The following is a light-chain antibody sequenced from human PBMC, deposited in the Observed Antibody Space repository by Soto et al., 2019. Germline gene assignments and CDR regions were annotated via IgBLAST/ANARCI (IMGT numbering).Light chain of an antibody. CDR2: GAS. CDR3: QQYGSLPYT. V-gene: IGKV3-20*01. Sequence: FTHNSDTLSFSPGERAALSCRASQSVSSRFLAWYQQKPGQAPRLLMYGASNRATGIPDRFSGTGSGTDFTLTISRLEPEDFAVYYCQQYGSLPYTFGLGTRLEIK. J-gene: IGKJ2*01. CDR1: QSVSSRF.